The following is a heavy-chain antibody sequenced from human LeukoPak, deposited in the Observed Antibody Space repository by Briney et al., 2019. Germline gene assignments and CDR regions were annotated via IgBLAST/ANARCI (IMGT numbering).Heavy chain of an antibody. CDR3: ARDGGLWFGELLLNWFDP. CDR2: ISYDGSNK. J-gene: IGHJ5*02. D-gene: IGHD3-10*01. CDR1: GFTFSSYA. V-gene: IGHV3-30-3*01. Sequence: PGGSLRLSCAASGFTFSSYAMHWVRQAPGKGLEWVAVISYDGSNKYYADSVKGRFTISRDNSKNTLYLQMNSLRAEDTAVYYCARDGGLWFGELLLNWFDPWGQGTLVTVPS.